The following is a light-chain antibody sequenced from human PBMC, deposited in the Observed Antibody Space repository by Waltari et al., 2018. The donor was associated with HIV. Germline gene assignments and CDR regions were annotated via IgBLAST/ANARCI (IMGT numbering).Light chain of an antibody. CDR1: QKINKY. Sequence: DIQMTQSPSALSASVGDTVTIPCRASQKINKYLNGYQKTVWKAPKLLVYGAWKIQSGVPARFRGSGSGSEYSLTISNLQSEDFASYFCQQSYGAPFTFGPGSMV. CDR2: GAW. V-gene: IGKV1-39*01. CDR3: QQSYGAPFT. J-gene: IGKJ3*01.